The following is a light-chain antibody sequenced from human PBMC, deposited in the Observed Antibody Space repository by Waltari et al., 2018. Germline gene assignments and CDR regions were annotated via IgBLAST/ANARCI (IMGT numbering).Light chain of an antibody. V-gene: IGKV1-39*01. CDR1: QTITNY. J-gene: IGKJ1*01. CDR3: QQTYITPRT. CDR2: GAS. Sequence: DIQMTQFPTSLSASVEDRVTITCRASQTITNYLNWYQQQSGKAPRLLIYGASNLQGGFPSRFRGSGSGTDFTLTISNLQHEDFETYYCQQTYITPRTFGQGTKVEIK.